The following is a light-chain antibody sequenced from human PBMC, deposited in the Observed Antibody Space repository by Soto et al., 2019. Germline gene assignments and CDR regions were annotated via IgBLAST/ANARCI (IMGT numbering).Light chain of an antibody. Sequence: EIVLTQSPATLSVSPGERATLSCRASQSVGSNLAWYQQTPGQAPRLLIYGTSTRATGIPARFSGGGSGTEFTLTINSLQSEDFAVYYCQQYNNWPRTFGQGTKVEIK. CDR2: GTS. CDR1: QSVGSN. CDR3: QQYNNWPRT. V-gene: IGKV3-15*01. J-gene: IGKJ1*01.